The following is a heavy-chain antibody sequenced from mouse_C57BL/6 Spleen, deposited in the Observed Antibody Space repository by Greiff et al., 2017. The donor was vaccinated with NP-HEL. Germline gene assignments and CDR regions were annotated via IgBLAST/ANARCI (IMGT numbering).Heavy chain of an antibody. CDR2: IYPSDSET. V-gene: IGHV1-61*01. D-gene: IGHD1-1*01. CDR1: GYTFTSYW. CDR3: ARDFTGGGWYFDV. J-gene: IGHJ1*03. Sequence: VKQSCKASGYTFTSYWMDWVKQRPGQGLEWIGNIYPSDSETHYNQKFKDKATLTVDKSSSTAYMQLSSLTSEDSAVYYCARDFTGGGWYFDVWGTGTTVTVSS.